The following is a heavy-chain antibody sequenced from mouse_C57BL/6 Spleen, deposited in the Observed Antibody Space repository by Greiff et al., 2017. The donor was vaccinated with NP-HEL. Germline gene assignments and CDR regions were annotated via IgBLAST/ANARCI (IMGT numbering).Heavy chain of an antibody. Sequence: VQLKESGAELVRPGSSVKMSCKTSGYTFTSYGINWVKQRPGQGLEWIGYIYIGNGYTEYNEKFKGKATLTSDTSSSTAYMQLSSLTSEDSAIYFCARWYYGSSYFFDYWGQGTTLTVSS. CDR2: IYIGNGYT. J-gene: IGHJ2*01. D-gene: IGHD1-1*01. V-gene: IGHV1-58*01. CDR1: GYTFTSYG. CDR3: ARWYYGSSYFFDY.